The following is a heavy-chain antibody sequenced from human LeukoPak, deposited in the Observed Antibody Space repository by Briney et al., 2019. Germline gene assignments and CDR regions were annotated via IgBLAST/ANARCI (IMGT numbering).Heavy chain of an antibody. CDR3: ARARIAVAGATIDY. V-gene: IGHV1-2*02. CDR2: LNPNSGGT. D-gene: IGHD6-19*01. Sequence: GASVKVSCKASGYTFTGYYMHWVRQAPGQGLEWMGWLNPNSGGTNYAQKFQGRVTMTRDTSISTAYMELSRLRSDDTAVYYCARARIAVAGATIDYWGQGTLVTVSS. J-gene: IGHJ4*02. CDR1: GYTFTGYY.